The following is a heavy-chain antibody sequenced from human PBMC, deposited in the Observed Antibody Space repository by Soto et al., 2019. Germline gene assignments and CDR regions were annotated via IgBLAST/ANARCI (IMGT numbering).Heavy chain of an antibody. CDR2: IKQDGSEK. CDR1: GFTFSTYW. D-gene: IGHD3-22*01. Sequence: EVQLVESGGGLVQPGGSLRLSCAASGFTFSTYWMSWVRQAPGKGLEWLANIKQDGSEKYYVDSVRGRFTISRDNAKNSLYVQISSLRAEDTAVYYCARLRYYDSSGSLLGFDPWGQGTLVTVSS. V-gene: IGHV3-7*01. CDR3: ARLRYYDSSGSLLGFDP. J-gene: IGHJ5*02.